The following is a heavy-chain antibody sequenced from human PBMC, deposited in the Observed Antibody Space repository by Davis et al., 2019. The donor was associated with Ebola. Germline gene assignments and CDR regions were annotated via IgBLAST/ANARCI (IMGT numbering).Heavy chain of an antibody. Sequence: PGGSLRLSCAASGFTFDDYAMHWVRQAPGKGLEWVSGISWNSGSIGYADSVKGRFTISRDNAKNSLYLQMNSLRAEDTALYYCAPVPAATSLDYWGQGTLVTVSS. CDR1: GFTFDDYA. CDR3: APVPAATSLDY. V-gene: IGHV3-9*01. D-gene: IGHD2-2*01. CDR2: ISWNSGSI. J-gene: IGHJ4*02.